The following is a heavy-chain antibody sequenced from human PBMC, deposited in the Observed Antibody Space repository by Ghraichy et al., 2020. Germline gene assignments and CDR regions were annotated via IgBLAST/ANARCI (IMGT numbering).Heavy chain of an antibody. V-gene: IGHV1-18*01. CDR1: GYTFTSYG. CDR3: ARDPLGYCSGGSCYPAY. D-gene: IGHD2-15*01. CDR2: ISAYNGNT. J-gene: IGHJ4*02. Sequence: ASVKVSCKASGYTFTSYGISWVRQAPGQGLEWMGWISAYNGNTNYAQKLQGRVTMTTDTSTSTAYMELRSLRSDDTAVYYCARDPLGYCSGGSCYPAYWGQGTLVTVSS.